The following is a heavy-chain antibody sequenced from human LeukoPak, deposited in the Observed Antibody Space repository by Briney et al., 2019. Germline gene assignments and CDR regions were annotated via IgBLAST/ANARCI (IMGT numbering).Heavy chain of an antibody. V-gene: IGHV4-39*01. Sequence: SETLSLTCTVSGGSTSSSNYYWGWIRQPPGKGLEWIGGIHYSGNTYYNPSLKSRVTISIDTSKNQFSLKLSSVTAADTAVYYCARLGAGPTYYDFWSGYSSFYFDYWGQGTLVTISS. J-gene: IGHJ4*02. CDR1: GGSTSSSNYY. CDR2: IHYSGNT. CDR3: ARLGAGPTYYDFWSGYSSFYFDY. D-gene: IGHD3-3*01.